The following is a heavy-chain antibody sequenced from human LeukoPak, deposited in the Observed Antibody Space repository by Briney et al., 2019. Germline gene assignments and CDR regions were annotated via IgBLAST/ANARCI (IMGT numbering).Heavy chain of an antibody. CDR1: GGSISSGDYH. Sequence: SQTLSLTCTVSGGSISSGDYHWSWIRQPPGRGLEWIGYIYYSGSTYYNPSLKSRVTISVDTSKNQFSLKLSSVTAADTAVYYCVRRRIFGVVISGWFDPWGQGTLVTVSS. V-gene: IGHV4-30-4*01. CDR2: IYYSGST. J-gene: IGHJ5*02. D-gene: IGHD3-3*01. CDR3: VRRRIFGVVISGWFDP.